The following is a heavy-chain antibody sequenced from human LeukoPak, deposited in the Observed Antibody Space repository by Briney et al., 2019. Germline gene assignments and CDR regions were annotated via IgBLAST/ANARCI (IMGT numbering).Heavy chain of an antibody. Sequence: VASVKVSCKASGGTFGSYAISWVRQAPGQGLEWMGGIIPIFGTANYAQKFQGRVTITADESTSTAYMELSSLRSEDTAVYYCAREYDYVWGSYRYNWFDPWGQGTLVTVSS. CDR1: GGTFGSYA. D-gene: IGHD3-16*02. CDR3: AREYDYVWGSYRYNWFDP. J-gene: IGHJ5*02. V-gene: IGHV1-69*13. CDR2: IIPIFGTA.